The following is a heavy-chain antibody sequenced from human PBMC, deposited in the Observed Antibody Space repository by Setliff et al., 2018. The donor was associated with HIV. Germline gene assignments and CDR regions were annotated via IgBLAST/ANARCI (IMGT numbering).Heavy chain of an antibody. D-gene: IGHD5-18*01. CDR2: IYYRGST. J-gene: IGHJ4*02. V-gene: IGHV4-59*01. CDR3: ARSVDTTLVPAYYFDY. Sequence: SETLSLTCTVSGGSISGYYWSWIRQPPGKGLEWIGYIYYRGSTDYNPSLRSRVTISIDTSKNQFSLKLSSVTAADTAVYYCARSVDTTLVPAYYFDYWGQGTLVTVSS. CDR1: GGSISGYY.